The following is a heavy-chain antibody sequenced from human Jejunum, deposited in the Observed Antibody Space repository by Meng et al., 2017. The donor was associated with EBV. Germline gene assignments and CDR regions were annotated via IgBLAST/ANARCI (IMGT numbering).Heavy chain of an antibody. V-gene: IGHV3-74*01. CDR2: INSDGSKT. Sequence: RVVPRGGLVQPGVSLRLFCAGSGVHLSSDCVHWVRQTPVKGLVWVSRINSDGSKTNYADSVKGQFTISRDISKNTLYLQLNSLRADDTAVYYCLRGPPPDTWGQGTLVTVSS. J-gene: IGHJ5*02. CDR1: GVHLSSDC. CDR3: LRGPPPDT.